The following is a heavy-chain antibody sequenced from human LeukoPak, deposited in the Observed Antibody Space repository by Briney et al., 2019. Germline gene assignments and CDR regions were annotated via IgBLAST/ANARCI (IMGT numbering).Heavy chain of an antibody. CDR3: ARGYGTFDY. CDR1: GFTFSSNW. J-gene: IGHJ4*02. D-gene: IGHD5-18*01. CDR2: IYSGGST. V-gene: IGHV3-53*01. Sequence: GGSLRLSCAASGFTFSSNWMHWVRQAPGKGLEWVSVIYSGGSTYYADSVKGRFTISRDNSKNTLYLQMNSLRAEDTAVYYCARGYGTFDYWGQGTLVTVSS.